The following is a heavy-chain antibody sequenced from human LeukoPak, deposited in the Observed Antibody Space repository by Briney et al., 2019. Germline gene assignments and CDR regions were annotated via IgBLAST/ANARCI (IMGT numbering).Heavy chain of an antibody. CDR2: ISYDGSNK. D-gene: IGHD3-9*01. CDR3: ARWDDWLGIDY. J-gene: IGHJ4*02. V-gene: IGHV3-30*04. CDR1: GFTFSSYA. Sequence: PGGSLRLSCAASGFTFSSYAMHWVRQAPGKGLEWVAVISYDGSNKYYADSVKGRFTISRDNAKNSLYLQMNSLRAEDTAVYYCARWDDWLGIDYWGQGTLVTVSS.